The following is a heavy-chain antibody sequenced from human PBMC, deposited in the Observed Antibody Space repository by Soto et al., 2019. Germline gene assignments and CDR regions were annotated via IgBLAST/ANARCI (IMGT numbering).Heavy chain of an antibody. CDR1: GYTFTSYG. CDR3: ARGVGASYYFDY. CDR2: ISAYNGNT. V-gene: IGHV1-18*01. Sequence: QVQLVQSGAEVKKPGASVKVSCKASGYTFTSYGISWVRQAPGQGLEWMGWISAYNGNTNYAQMRQGSVTMTTATSTSTAYMELRSLRSDYTAVYYCARGVGASYYFDYWGQGTLVTVSS. D-gene: IGHD1-26*01. J-gene: IGHJ4*02.